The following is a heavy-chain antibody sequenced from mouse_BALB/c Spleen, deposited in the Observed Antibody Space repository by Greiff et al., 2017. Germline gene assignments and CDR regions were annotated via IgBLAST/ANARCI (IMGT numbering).Heavy chain of an antibody. Sequence: EVKLMESGGGLVQPGGSLKLSCAASGFTFSSYTMSWVRQTPEKRLEWVAYISSGSSTIYYADTVKGRFTISRDNPKNTLFLQMTSLRSEDTAMYYCAGLRYDEAMDYWGQGTSVTVSS. D-gene: IGHD2-14*01. CDR2: ISSGSSTI. CDR1: GFTFSSYT. J-gene: IGHJ4*01. V-gene: IGHV5-17*02. CDR3: AGLRYDEAMDY.